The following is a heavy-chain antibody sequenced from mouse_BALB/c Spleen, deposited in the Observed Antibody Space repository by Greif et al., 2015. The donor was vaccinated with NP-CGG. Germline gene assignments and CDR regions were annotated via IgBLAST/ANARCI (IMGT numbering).Heavy chain of an antibody. CDR2: TNSNGGST. CDR1: GFTFRSYY. V-gene: IGHV5-6-2*01. Sequence: VQLKQSGGGLVKLGGSLKLSCAASGFTFRSYYMSWVRQTPEKRLELVAATNSNGGSTYYPDTVKGRFTISRDNAKNTLYLQMSSLRSEDTALYYCARGGLRGAMDYWGHGTSVTVSS. J-gene: IGHJ4*01. CDR3: ARGGLRGAMDY. D-gene: IGHD2-2*01.